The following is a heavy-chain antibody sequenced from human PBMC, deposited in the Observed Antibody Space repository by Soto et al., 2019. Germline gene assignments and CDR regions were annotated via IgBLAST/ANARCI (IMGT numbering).Heavy chain of an antibody. J-gene: IGHJ4*02. CDR2: ISGSGGST. CDR1: GLTCGSYA. D-gene: IGHD6-19*01. Sequence: XCSMILCWASSGLTCGSYAGSLVRQAPGKGLEWVSAISGSGGSTYYADSVKGRFTISRDNSKNTLYLQMNSLRAEDTAVYYCERLEVAGPRTIDSWGQGALVTVSS. V-gene: IGHV3-23*01. CDR3: ERLEVAGPRTIDS.